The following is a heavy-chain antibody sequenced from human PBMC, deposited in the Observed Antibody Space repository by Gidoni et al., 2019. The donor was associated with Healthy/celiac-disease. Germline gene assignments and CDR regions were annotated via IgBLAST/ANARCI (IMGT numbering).Heavy chain of an antibody. J-gene: IGHJ4*02. CDR2: IYSSGGT. D-gene: IGHD3-22*01. CDR3: AGGDPRYCDRCGLDY. V-gene: IGHV4-31*01. Sequence: QVQLQASGPGLVKPPQTLSLTCTVSGCSISSGGYYWSWIRQPPGTGREWRGYIYSSGGTYYYPAHKSQVSLSVDRSKIQISLKLNFNTAADEAMYFYAGGDPRYCDRCGLDYWGQGTLVTVSS. CDR1: GCSISSGGYY.